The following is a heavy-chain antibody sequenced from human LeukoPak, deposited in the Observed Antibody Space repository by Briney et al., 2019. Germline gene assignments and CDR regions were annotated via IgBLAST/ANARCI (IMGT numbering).Heavy chain of an antibody. J-gene: IGHJ4*02. V-gene: IGHV3-23*01. D-gene: IGHD3-22*01. CDR3: AKDSYYDSSGRDGRFDY. CDR2: ISGSGGST. Sequence: GGSLRLSCAASGFIFSNYAMSWVRQAPGKGLEWVSAISGSGGSTYYADSVKGRFTISRDNSKNTLYLQMNSLRAEDTAVYYCAKDSYYDSSGRDGRFDYWGQGTLVTVSS. CDR1: GFIFSNYA.